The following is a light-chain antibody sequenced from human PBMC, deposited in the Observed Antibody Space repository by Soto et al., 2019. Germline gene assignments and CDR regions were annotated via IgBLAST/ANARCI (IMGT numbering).Light chain of an antibody. J-gene: IGKJ2*01. CDR3: MQASFWPPYA. Sequence: DVVLTQSPLSLPVTVGQPASISCRSSHSLVYRDGDTFLSWFHQRPGQSPRRLIYKVSNRESGVPERFSGNGSVTDFALEIARVEAEDVGIYYCMQASFWPPYAFGQGTRLEIK. CDR2: KVS. CDR1: HSLVYRDGDTF. V-gene: IGKV2-30*01.